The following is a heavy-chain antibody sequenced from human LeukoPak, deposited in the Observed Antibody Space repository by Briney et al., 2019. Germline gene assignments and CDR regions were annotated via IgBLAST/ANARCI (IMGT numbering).Heavy chain of an antibody. V-gene: IGHV3-48*04. CDR1: GFTFSSYS. CDR2: ISSSSSTI. J-gene: IGHJ6*02. Sequence: GGSLRLSCAASGFTFSSYSMNWVRQAPGKGLEWVSYISSSSSTIYYADSVKGRFTISRDNAKNSLYLQMNSLRAEDTAVYYCARFEEVRGVIDYYGMDVWGQGTTVTVSS. D-gene: IGHD3-10*01. CDR3: ARFEEVRGVIDYYGMDV.